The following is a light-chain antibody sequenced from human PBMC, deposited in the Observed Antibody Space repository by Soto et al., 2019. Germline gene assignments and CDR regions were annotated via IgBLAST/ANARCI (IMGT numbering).Light chain of an antibody. J-gene: IGKJ4*01. V-gene: IGKV3-20*01. CDR2: GAS. CDR3: QQYNSYPLT. Sequence: EIVLTQSPGTLSLSPGERATLFCRASQSFTTSQLAWYQQKPGQAPRVLIFGASSRATGIPDRFSGSGSGTDFTLTIGRLEPDDFATYYCQQYNSYPLTFGGGTKVEIK. CDR1: QSFTTSQ.